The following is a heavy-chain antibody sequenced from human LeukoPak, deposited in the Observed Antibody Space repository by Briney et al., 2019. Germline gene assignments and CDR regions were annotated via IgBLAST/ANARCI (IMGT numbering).Heavy chain of an antibody. D-gene: IGHD3-3*01. CDR3: ASGVPRITIFGVVKAGEGF. Sequence: PSETLSLTCAVYGGSFSGYYWSWIRQPPGKGLEWIGEINHSGSTNYNPSLKSRVTISVDTSKNQFSLKLSSVTAADTAVYYCASGVPRITIFGVVKAGEGFWGQGTLVTVSS. V-gene: IGHV4-34*01. J-gene: IGHJ4*02. CDR1: GGSFSGYY. CDR2: INHSGST.